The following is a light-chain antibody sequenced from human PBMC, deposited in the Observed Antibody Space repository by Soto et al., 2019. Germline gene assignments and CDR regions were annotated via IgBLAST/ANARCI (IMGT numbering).Light chain of an antibody. CDR1: QSISSW. Sequence: ILMTQSPSSLSASPGDRVTITCRASQSISSWLAWYQQKPGKAPKLLIYAASTLQSGVPSRFSGSGSGTEFTLTISSLQPDDFATYYCQQYNSYWTFGQGTKVDI. CDR3: QQYNSYWT. CDR2: AAS. J-gene: IGKJ1*01. V-gene: IGKV1-5*01.